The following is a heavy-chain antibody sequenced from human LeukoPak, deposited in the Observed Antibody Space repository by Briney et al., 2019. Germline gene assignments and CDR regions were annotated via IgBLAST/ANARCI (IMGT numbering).Heavy chain of an antibody. Sequence: TGGSLRLSCAASGFTFSSYSMNWVRQAPGKGLEWVSSISSSSSYIYYADSVKGRFTISRDNAKNSLYLQMSSLRAEDTAVYYCASIAAGTVHVYWGQGTLVTVSS. V-gene: IGHV3-21*01. D-gene: IGHD6-13*01. CDR1: GFTFSSYS. J-gene: IGHJ4*02. CDR3: ASIAAGTVHVY. CDR2: ISSSSSYI.